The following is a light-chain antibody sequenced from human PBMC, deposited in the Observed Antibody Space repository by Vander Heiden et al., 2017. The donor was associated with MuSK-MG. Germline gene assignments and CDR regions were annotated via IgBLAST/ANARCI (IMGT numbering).Light chain of an antibody. Sequence: IQMTQSPSTLSASVGDRVTITCRASQSISSWLAWYPQKPGKAPKLLIYKASSLESGVPSRLPGTGPGTEFTLTIIILQPDDFATYYCQLDNSYPYTLGQGTKLEI. CDR3: QLDNSYPYT. CDR2: KAS. CDR1: QSISSW. J-gene: IGKJ2*01. V-gene: IGKV1-5*03.